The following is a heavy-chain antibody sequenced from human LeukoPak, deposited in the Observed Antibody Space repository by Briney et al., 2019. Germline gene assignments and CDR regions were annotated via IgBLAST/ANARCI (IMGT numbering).Heavy chain of an antibody. CDR3: AREGLAYDYGWGSYRSRGDFDY. V-gene: IGHV4-34*01. Sequence: PSETLSLTCAVYGGSFSGYYWSWIRQPPGKGLEWIGEINHSGSTNYNPSLKSRVTISVDTSKNQFSLKLSSVTAADTAVYYWAREGLAYDYGWGSYRSRGDFDYWGQGTMVTVSS. CDR2: INHSGST. D-gene: IGHD3-16*02. CDR1: GGSFSGYY. J-gene: IGHJ4*02.